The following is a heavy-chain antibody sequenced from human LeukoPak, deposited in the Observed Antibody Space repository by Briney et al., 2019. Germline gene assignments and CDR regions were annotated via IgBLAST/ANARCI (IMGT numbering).Heavy chain of an antibody. CDR3: ARVRYYDIQSPDY. CDR2: IYYSGST. CDR1: GGSISSGDYY. Sequence: SETLSLTCTVSGGSISSGDYYWSWIRQPPGKGLEWIGYIYYSGSTYYNPSLKSRVTISVDTSKNQFSLKLSSVTAADTAVYYCARVRYYDIQSPDYWGQGTLVTVSS. D-gene: IGHD3-9*01. J-gene: IGHJ4*02. V-gene: IGHV4-30-4*01.